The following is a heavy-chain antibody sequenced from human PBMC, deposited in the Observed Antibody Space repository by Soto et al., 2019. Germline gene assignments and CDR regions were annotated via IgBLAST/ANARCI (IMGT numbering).Heavy chain of an antibody. CDR3: ARSRFVVGVTEDYYGMDA. Sequence: QVQLVQSGAEVKKPGSSVKVSCKSSGGTFSNSPISWVRQAPGQGLEWVGGVITGFKTANYAQKFQGRVTITADESTHTAYMGLSSLRSGDTAVYYCARSRFVVGVTEDYYGMDAWGKGTTVTVSS. CDR2: VITGFKTA. V-gene: IGHV1-69*12. CDR1: GGTFSNSP. D-gene: IGHD2-15*01. J-gene: IGHJ6*04.